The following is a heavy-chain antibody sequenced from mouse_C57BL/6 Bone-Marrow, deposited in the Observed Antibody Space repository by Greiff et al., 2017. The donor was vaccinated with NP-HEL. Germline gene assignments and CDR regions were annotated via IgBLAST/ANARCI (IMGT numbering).Heavy chain of an antibody. CDR3: ARGTVYYYGSSYWYFDV. D-gene: IGHD1-1*01. CDR2: IYPRSGNT. CDR1: GYTFTSYG. Sequence: QVQLQQSGAELARPGASVKLSCKASGYTFTSYGISWVKQRTGQGLEWIGEIYPRSGNTYYNGKFKGKATLTADKSSSTAYMELRSLTSEDSAVYFCARGTVYYYGSSYWYFDVWGTGTTVTVSS. V-gene: IGHV1-81*01. J-gene: IGHJ1*03.